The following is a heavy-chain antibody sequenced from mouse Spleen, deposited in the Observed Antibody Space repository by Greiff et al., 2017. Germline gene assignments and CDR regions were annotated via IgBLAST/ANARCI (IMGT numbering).Heavy chain of an antibody. Sequence: EVQRVESGGGLVKPGGSLKLSCAASGFTFSSYGMSWVRQTPEKRLEWVATISGGGSYTYYPDSVKGRFTISRDNAKNNLYLQMSSLRSEDTALYYCARQKYGNYDWFAYWGQGTLVTVSA. CDR2: ISGGGSYT. CDR3: ARQKYGNYDWFAY. V-gene: IGHV5-9-2*01. CDR1: GFTFSSYG. J-gene: IGHJ3*01. D-gene: IGHD2-1*01.